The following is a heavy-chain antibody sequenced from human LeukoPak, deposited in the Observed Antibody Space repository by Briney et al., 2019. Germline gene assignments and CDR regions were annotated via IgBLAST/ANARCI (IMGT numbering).Heavy chain of an antibody. V-gene: IGHV4-39*01. Sequence: SETLSLTCTVSGGSISSSSYYWGWIRQPPGKGLEWIGSIYYSGSTYYNPSLKSRVTISVGTSKNQFSLKLSSVTAADTAVCYCARHELMVVTARSWFDPWGQGTLVAVSS. CDR2: IYYSGST. D-gene: IGHD2-21*02. CDR3: ARHELMVVTARSWFDP. CDR1: GGSISSSSYY. J-gene: IGHJ5*02.